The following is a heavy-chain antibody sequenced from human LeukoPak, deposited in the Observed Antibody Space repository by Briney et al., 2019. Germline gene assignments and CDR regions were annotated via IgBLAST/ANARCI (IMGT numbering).Heavy chain of an antibody. CDR3: ARDQGAVAGRGDNWFDP. V-gene: IGHV1-2*02. Sequence: ASVKVSCKASGYTFTGYYMHWVRQAPGQGLEWMGWINPNSGGTNYAQKFQGRVTMTRDTSISTAYMELSRLRSDDTAVYYCARDQGAVAGRGDNWFDPWGQGTLVTVSS. D-gene: IGHD6-19*01. CDR2: INPNSGGT. CDR1: GYTFTGYY. J-gene: IGHJ5*02.